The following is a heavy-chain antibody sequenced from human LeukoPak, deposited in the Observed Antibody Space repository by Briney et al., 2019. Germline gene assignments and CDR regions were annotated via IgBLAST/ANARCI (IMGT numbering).Heavy chain of an antibody. D-gene: IGHD3-16*02. Sequence: PSETLSLTCTVSGGSISSYYWSWIRQPAGKGLEWIGRIYTSGGTNYNPSLKSRVTMSVDTSKNQFSLKLSSVTAADTAVYYCARSRMITFGGVIVPEYYFDYWGQGTLVTVSS. J-gene: IGHJ4*02. V-gene: IGHV4-4*07. CDR3: ARSRMITFGGVIVPEYYFDY. CDR1: GGSISSYY. CDR2: IYTSGGT.